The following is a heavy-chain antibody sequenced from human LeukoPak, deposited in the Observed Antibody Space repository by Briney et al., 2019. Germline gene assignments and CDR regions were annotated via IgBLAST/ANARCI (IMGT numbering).Heavy chain of an antibody. V-gene: IGHV4-59*01. CDR3: VRDPGGYFFDY. J-gene: IGHJ4*02. CDR2: IYDSGTT. Sequence: PSETLSLTCTVSGGSISSYYWSWIRQPPGKGLEWIGYIYDSGTTNYNPSLKSRVTVSVDTSKNQFSLKLSSVTAADTAVYYCVRDPGGYFFDYWGQGTLVTVSS. D-gene: IGHD3-10*01. CDR1: GGSISSYY.